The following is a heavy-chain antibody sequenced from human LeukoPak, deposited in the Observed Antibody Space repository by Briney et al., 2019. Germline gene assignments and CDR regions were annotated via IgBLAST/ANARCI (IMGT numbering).Heavy chain of an antibody. CDR1: GFTFSTYA. V-gene: IGHV3-23*01. J-gene: IGHJ4*03. D-gene: IGHD1-26*01. CDR2: ISGRGDRT. CDR3: AKNSGTYFVAYFDY. Sequence: GGSLRLSCAASGFTFSTYAMSWVRQAPGKGLEWVSTISGRGDRTYYADSVKGRFTISRDNSNNTLYLQMNSLRAEDTAVYYCAKNSGTYFVAYFDYWGQGTTVTVSS.